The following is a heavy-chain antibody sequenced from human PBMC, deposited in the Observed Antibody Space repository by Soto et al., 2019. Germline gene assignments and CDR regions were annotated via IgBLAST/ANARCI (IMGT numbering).Heavy chain of an antibody. Sequence: QVQLVQSGAEVKKPGSSVKVSCKASGGTFSSYAISWVRQAPGQGLEWMGGIIPIFGTANYAQKFQGRVTLTGGDYRHIAYRELRSLGAEDPAGYYSATCYSSRWLEPRGQGTLVTVSS. V-gene: IGHV1-69*12. D-gene: IGHD6-13*01. CDR1: GGTFSSYA. CDR3: ATCYSSRWLEP. CDR2: IIPIFGTA. J-gene: IGHJ5*02.